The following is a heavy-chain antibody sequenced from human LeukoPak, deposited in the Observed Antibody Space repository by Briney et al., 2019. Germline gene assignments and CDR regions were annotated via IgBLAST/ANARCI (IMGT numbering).Heavy chain of an antibody. CDR2: ISSSSSTI. Sequence: PGGSLRLSCAASGFAFSSYSMNWVRQAPGKGLEWVSYISSSSSTIYYADSVKGRFTISRDNAKNSLYLQMNSLRAEDTAVYYCARENSSGWPEYFDYWGQGTLVTVSS. CDR3: ARENSSGWPEYFDY. V-gene: IGHV3-48*01. CDR1: GFAFSSYS. D-gene: IGHD6-19*01. J-gene: IGHJ4*02.